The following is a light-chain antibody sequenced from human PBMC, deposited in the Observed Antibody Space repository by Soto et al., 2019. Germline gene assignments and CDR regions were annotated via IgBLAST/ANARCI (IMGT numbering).Light chain of an antibody. J-gene: IGKJ1*01. V-gene: IGKV1-27*01. CDR3: QKYYSAPET. CDR1: QGISSY. CDR2: AAS. Sequence: DIQMTQSPSSLSASVGDRVTITCRASQGISSYLAWYQQKPGKVPKLLIYAASTLQSGVPSRFSGSGSGTDFTLTISSLQPEDVATYYCQKYYSAPETFGQGIKVEIK.